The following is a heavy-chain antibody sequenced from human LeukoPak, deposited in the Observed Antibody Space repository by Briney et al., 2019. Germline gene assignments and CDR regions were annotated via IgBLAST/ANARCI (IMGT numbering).Heavy chain of an antibody. CDR2: IYTSGST. CDR3: ARHSNYRLFDP. Sequence: SETLSLTCTDSGGSISSYYWSWIRQPAGKGLEWIGRIYTSGSTNYNPSLKSRVTMSVDTSKNQFSLKLSSVTAADTAAYYCARHSNYRLFDPWGQGTLVTVSS. D-gene: IGHD4-11*01. V-gene: IGHV4-4*07. J-gene: IGHJ5*02. CDR1: GGSISSYY.